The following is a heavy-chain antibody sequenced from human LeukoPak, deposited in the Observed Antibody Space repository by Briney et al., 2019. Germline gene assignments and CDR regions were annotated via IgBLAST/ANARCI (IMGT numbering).Heavy chain of an antibody. Sequence: GGSLRLSCAASGFTFSSYSMNWVRQAPGKGLEWVSYISSSSSTIYYADSVKGRFTISRDNAKNSLYLQMNSLRAEDTAVYYCAGRSITMIVGFDYWGQGTLVTVSS. CDR2: ISSSSSTI. CDR3: AGRSITMIVGFDY. CDR1: GFTFSSYS. J-gene: IGHJ4*02. V-gene: IGHV3-48*04. D-gene: IGHD3-22*01.